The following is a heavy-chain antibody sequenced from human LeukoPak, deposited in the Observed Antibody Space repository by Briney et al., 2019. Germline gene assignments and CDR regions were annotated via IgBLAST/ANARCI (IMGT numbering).Heavy chain of an antibody. CDR1: GLPSGNSG. J-gene: IGHJ3*01. V-gene: IGHV3-74*01. Sequence: PGGPLGSSGEGPGLPSGNSGGPWFPKPQGKGLFWAPLINADGSTTSYADSVKGRFTISRDNARNTLSLEMNSLTIEDTAVYYCIVVVEPPDSDGFDVWGQGTMITVSS. CDR3: IVVVEPPDSDGFDV. D-gene: IGHD1-14*01. CDR2: INADGSTT.